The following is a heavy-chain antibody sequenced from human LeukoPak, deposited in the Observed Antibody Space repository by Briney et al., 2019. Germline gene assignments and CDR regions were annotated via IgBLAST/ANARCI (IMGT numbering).Heavy chain of an antibody. CDR2: ITSGSTYI. CDR3: ARDPYSGSYGNYYYYFMDV. J-gene: IGHJ6*03. CDR1: EFTFSSYS. D-gene: IGHD1-26*01. Sequence: GGSLRLSCTASEFTFSSYSMNWVRQAPGKGLEWVSSITSGSTYIYYADSVKGRFTISRDNAKNSLYLQMNNLRAEDTAVYYCARDPYSGSYGNYYYYFMDVWGKGTTVTISS. V-gene: IGHV3-21*01.